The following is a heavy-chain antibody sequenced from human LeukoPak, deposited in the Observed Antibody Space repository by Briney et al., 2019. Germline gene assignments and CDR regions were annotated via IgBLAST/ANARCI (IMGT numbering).Heavy chain of an antibody. D-gene: IGHD2-2*02. CDR1: GFTFDDYG. Sequence: GGSLRLSCAASGFTFDDYGMSWVRQAPGKGLEWVSGINWNGGSTGYANFVKGRFNISRDNAKNSLYLQMNSLRAEDTALYYCARGDTTAIRDFDYWGQGTLVTVSS. V-gene: IGHV3-20*04. CDR2: INWNGGST. J-gene: IGHJ4*02. CDR3: ARGDTTAIRDFDY.